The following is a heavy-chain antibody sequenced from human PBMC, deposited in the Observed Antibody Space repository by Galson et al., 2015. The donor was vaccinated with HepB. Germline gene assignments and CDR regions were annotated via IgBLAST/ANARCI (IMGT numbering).Heavy chain of an antibody. D-gene: IGHD2-2*02. V-gene: IGHV4-4*07. CDR2: IYARGGT. J-gene: IGHJ3*02. Sequence: SETLSLTCTVSGGSISTYYWSWIRQPAGKGLEWIGRIYARGGTSYNPSLKSRVTMSVDTSKNQFSLRLRSVTAADTAVYYCARDVDRRYCSSTSCSTDTLDIWGQGTMVTVSS. CDR3: ARDVDRRYCSSTSCSTDTLDI. CDR1: GGSISTYY.